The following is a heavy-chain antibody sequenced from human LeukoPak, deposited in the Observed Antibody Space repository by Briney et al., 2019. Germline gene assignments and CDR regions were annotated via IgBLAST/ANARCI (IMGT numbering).Heavy chain of an antibody. V-gene: IGHV4-59*01. CDR1: GGSISSYY. CDR3: ARDSSSGLVNY. D-gene: IGHD1-26*01. CDR2: IYYSGST. J-gene: IGHJ4*02. Sequence: SETLSLTCSVAGGSISSYYWGWIRQPPGKGLEWIGYIYYSGSTNYNPSLKSRVTISVDTSKNQFSLKLSSVTAADTAVYYCARDSSSGLVNYWGQGTLVTVSS.